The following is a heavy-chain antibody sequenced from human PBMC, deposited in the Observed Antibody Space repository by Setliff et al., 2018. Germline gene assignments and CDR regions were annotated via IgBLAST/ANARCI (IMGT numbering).Heavy chain of an antibody. J-gene: IGHJ4*02. CDR3: VNHNPARRSPAGTALDS. CDR2: IWSDGNTT. V-gene: IGHV3-33*06. D-gene: IGHD6-19*01. Sequence: QTGGSLRLSCATSGFTFSTHAMHWARQAPGKGLDWVAMIWSDGNTTYYADSVKGRFTISRANSKNTLYLQMNNLRVEDTARYYCVNHNPARRSPAGTALDSWGQGTLVTVSS. CDR1: GFTFSTHA.